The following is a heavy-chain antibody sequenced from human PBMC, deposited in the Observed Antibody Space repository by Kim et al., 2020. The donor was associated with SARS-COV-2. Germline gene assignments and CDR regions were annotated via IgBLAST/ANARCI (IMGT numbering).Heavy chain of an antibody. V-gene: IGHV1-46*01. J-gene: IGHJ6*02. D-gene: IGHD2-21*01. CDR2: INPSGGST. Sequence: SVKVSCKASGYTFTSYYMHWVRQAPGQGLEWMGIINPSGGSTSYAQKFQGRVTMTRDTSTSTVYMELSSLRSEDTAVYYCARDGHIVVVIAIPSKTGYYGMDVWGQGTTVTVPS. CDR1: GYTFTSYY. CDR3: ARDGHIVVVIAIPSKTGYYGMDV.